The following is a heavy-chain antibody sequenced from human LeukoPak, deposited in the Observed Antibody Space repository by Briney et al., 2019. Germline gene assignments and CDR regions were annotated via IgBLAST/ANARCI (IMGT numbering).Heavy chain of an antibody. D-gene: IGHD2-2*01. CDR1: GGTFSSYA. CDR3: ARDGEVAPADY. CDR2: IIPIFGTA. J-gene: IGHJ4*02. V-gene: IGHV1-69*13. Sequence: GASVKASCKASGGTFSSYAISWVRQAPGQGLEWMGGIIPIFGTANYAQKFQGRVTITADESTSTAYMELSSLRSEDTAVYYCARDGEVAPADYWGQGTLVTVSS.